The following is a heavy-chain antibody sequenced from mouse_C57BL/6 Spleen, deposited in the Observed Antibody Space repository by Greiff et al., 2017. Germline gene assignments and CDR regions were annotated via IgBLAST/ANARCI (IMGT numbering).Heavy chain of an antibody. J-gene: IGHJ2*01. Sequence: QVQLQQPGAELVMPGASVKLSCKASGYTFTSYWMHWVKQRPGQGLEWIGEIDPSDSYTNYNQKFKGKSTLTVDKSTSTAYMQLSSLTSEDSAVYYCARSVWDFDYWGQGTTLTVSS. CDR2: IDPSDSYT. V-gene: IGHV1-69*01. CDR1: GYTFTSYW. CDR3: ARSVWDFDY.